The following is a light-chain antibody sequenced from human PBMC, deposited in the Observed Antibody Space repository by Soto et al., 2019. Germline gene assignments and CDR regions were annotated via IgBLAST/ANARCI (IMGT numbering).Light chain of an antibody. CDR3: SSYTSSSTVI. Sequence: QSALTQPAFVSGSPGQSITISCTGTSSDIGGYNYISWYQQLPGKAPKFIIYDVRNRPSGVSNRFSGSRSGNTASLTISGLQAEDEADYYCSSYTSSSTVIFGGGTKLTVL. V-gene: IGLV2-14*01. J-gene: IGLJ2*01. CDR1: SSDIGGYNY. CDR2: DVR.